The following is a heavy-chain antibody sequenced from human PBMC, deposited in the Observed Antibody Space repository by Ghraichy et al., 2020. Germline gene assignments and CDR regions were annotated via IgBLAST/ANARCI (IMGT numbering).Heavy chain of an antibody. CDR3: ARGHGGLLDY. V-gene: IGHV4-34*01. Sequence: SQTLSLTCAVYGGSFSGYYWSWIRQPPGKGLEWIGEINHSGSTNYNPSLKSRVTISVDTSKNQFSLKLSSVTAADTAVYYCARGHGGLLDYWGQGTLVTVSS. D-gene: IGHD4-23*01. CDR2: INHSGST. CDR1: GGSFSGYY. J-gene: IGHJ4*02.